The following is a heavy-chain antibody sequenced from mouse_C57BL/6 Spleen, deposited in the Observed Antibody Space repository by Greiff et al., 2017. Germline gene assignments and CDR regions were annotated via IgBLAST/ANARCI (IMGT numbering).Heavy chain of an antibody. Sequence: EVHLVESGGGLVKPGGSLKLSCAASGFTFSDYGMHWVRQAPEKGLEWVAYISSGSSTIYYADTVKGRFTISRDNAKNTLFLQMTSLRSEDTAMYYCARLGGLVGDVWGTGTTVTVSS. V-gene: IGHV5-17*01. D-gene: IGHD1-1*02. CDR1: GFTFSDYG. J-gene: IGHJ1*03. CDR2: ISSGSSTI. CDR3: ARLGGLVGDV.